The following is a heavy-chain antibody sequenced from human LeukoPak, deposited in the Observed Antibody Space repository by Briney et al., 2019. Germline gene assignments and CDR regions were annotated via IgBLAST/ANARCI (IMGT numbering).Heavy chain of an antibody. D-gene: IGHD4-11*01. CDR3: ARIGGMTTVNNAAFDI. CDR2: MYHYGGT. CDR1: GGSINSDY. Sequence: SETLSLTCSVSGGSINSDYWTWIRQPPGKGLEWIGYMYHYGGTNYNPSLKSRVTISIDKPKKQFSLKLISVTAADTAIYSCARIGGMTTVNNAAFDIWGQGTMVTVSS. J-gene: IGHJ3*02. V-gene: IGHV4-59*01.